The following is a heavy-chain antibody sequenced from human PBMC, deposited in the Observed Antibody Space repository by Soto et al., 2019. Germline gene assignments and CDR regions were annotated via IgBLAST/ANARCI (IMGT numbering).Heavy chain of an antibody. CDR2: ISGSGGST. J-gene: IGHJ4*02. D-gene: IGHD2-15*01. Sequence: GGSLRLSCAASGFTFSSYAMSWVRQAPGKGLEWVSAISGSGGSTYYADSVKGRFTISRDNSKNTLYLQMNSLRAEDTAVYYCASSCSGGSCYHKAFDYWGQGTLVTVS. V-gene: IGHV3-23*01. CDR3: ASSCSGGSCYHKAFDY. CDR1: GFTFSSYA.